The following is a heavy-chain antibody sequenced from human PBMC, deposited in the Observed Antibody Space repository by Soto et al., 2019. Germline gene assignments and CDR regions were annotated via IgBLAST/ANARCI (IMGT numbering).Heavy chain of an antibody. V-gene: IGHV3-21*01. J-gene: IGHJ4*02. CDR2: ISSSSSYI. CDR1: GFTFSSYS. D-gene: IGHD6-13*01. CDR3: ARIVAAAGSGFDY. Sequence: EVQLVESGGGLVKPGGSLRLSSAASGFTFSSYSMNWVRQAPGKGLEWVSSISSSSSYIYYADSVKGRFTISRDNAKNSLYLQMNSLRAEDTAVYYCARIVAAAGSGFDYWGQGTLVTVSS.